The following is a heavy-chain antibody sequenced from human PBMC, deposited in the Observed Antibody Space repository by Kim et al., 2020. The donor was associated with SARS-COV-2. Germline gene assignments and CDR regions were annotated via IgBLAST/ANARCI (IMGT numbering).Heavy chain of an antibody. CDR2: ST. J-gene: IGHJ4*02. Sequence: STHRADSVKGSFTIPRDDSRNTVYLQMNSVRAEDTAVYFCASEPSTYFDYWGQGTLVTVSS. V-gene: IGHV3-66*01. CDR3: ASEPSTYFDY.